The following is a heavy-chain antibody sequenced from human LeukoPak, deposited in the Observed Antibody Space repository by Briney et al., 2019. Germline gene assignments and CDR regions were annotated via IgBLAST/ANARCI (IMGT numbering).Heavy chain of an antibody. CDR3: ARGPKIVVVVAATPDDY. J-gene: IGHJ4*02. CDR1: GFTFSSYW. CDR2: IKQDGSEK. Sequence: GGSLRLSCAASGFTFSSYWMSWVRHAPGKGLEWVANIKQDGSEKYYVDSVKGRFTISRDKAKNSLYLQMNRQRAEYTAVYYCARGPKIVVVVAATPDDYWGQGTLVTVSS. V-gene: IGHV3-7*01. D-gene: IGHD2-15*01.